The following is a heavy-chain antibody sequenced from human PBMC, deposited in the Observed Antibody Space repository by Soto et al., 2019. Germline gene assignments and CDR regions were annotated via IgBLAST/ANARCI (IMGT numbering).Heavy chain of an antibody. D-gene: IGHD3-3*01. J-gene: IGHJ6*02. Sequence: QVQLVESGGGVVQPGRSLRLSCAASGFTFSSYGMHWVRQAPGKGLEWVAVIWYDGSNKYYADSVKGRFTISRDNSKNTLYLQMNSLRAEDTAVYYCARGYDPMDVWGQGTTVTVSS. CDR3: ARGYDPMDV. CDR1: GFTFSSYG. CDR2: IWYDGSNK. V-gene: IGHV3-33*01.